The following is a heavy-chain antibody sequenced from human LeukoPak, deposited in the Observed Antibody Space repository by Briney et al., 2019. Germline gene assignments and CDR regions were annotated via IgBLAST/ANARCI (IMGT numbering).Heavy chain of an antibody. V-gene: IGHV1-2*02. CDR3: ARVYSIRSFDY. Sequence: SLKVSCKASGYTFTGYYMHWVRQAPGQGLEWMGWINCNSGDTNYAQKFQGRVTMTRDTSSNTAYMELTRLTSDDTAVYYCARVYSIRSFDYWGQGTLVTVSS. D-gene: IGHD2-15*01. CDR1: GYTFTGYY. J-gene: IGHJ4*02. CDR2: INCNSGDT.